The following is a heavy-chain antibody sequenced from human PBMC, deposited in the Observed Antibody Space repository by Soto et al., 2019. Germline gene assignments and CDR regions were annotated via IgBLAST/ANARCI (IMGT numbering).Heavy chain of an antibody. CDR2: IYYSGST. Sequence: TSETLSLTCTVSGGSISSYYWSWIRQPPGKGLEWIGYIYYSGSTNYNPSLKSRVTISVDTSKNQFSLKLSSVTAADTAVYYCARVTHYYDSGFDYWGQGTLVTVSS. D-gene: IGHD3-22*01. CDR3: ARVTHYYDSGFDY. J-gene: IGHJ4*02. V-gene: IGHV4-59*01. CDR1: GGSISSYY.